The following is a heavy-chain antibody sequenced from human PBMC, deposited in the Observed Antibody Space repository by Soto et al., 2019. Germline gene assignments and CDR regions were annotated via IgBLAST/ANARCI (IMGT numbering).Heavy chain of an antibody. CDR3: VSASGYYWNYMMY. Sequence: QVKLVQSGAEVKKPGASVKVSCKASGYTFSNDAITWVRQGPGQGLEGMGWASAYNGNTNDAQKFKGRVTMTTVTSTSTAHMEIRSLRYDDTAVYFCVSASGYYWNYMMYWGQGTLVTVSS. CDR2: ASAYNGNT. V-gene: IGHV1-18*01. CDR1: GYTFSNDA. D-gene: IGHD1-7*01. J-gene: IGHJ4*02.